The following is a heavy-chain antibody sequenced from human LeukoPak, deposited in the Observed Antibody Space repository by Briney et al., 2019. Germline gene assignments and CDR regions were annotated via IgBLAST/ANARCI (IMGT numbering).Heavy chain of an antibody. Sequence: VGSLRLSCAASGFTFSSYSMNWVRQAPGKGLEWVSSISSSSSYIYYADSVKGRFTISRDNAKNSLYLQMNSLRAEDTAVYYCARDGFPTVDTAMVYYFDYWGQGTLVTVSS. CDR1: GFTFSSYS. CDR3: ARDGFPTVDTAMVYYFDY. D-gene: IGHD5-18*01. CDR2: ISSSSSYI. J-gene: IGHJ4*02. V-gene: IGHV3-21*01.